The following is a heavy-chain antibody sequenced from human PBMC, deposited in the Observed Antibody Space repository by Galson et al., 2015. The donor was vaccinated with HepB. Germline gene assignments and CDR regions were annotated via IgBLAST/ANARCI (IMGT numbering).Heavy chain of an antibody. Sequence: SVKVSCKASGYTFSNFVMNWVRQAPGQGLEWMGWINTITGSPTYAQGFTGRFLFSLDTSVSTAFLQITSLKTEDTAVYYCARGGGRFWGRYHTTSPFDYWGQGTLVTVSS. J-gene: IGHJ4*02. D-gene: IGHD3-16*02. V-gene: IGHV7-4-1*02. CDR3: ARGGGRFWGRYHTTSPFDY. CDR2: INTITGSP. CDR1: GYTFSNFV.